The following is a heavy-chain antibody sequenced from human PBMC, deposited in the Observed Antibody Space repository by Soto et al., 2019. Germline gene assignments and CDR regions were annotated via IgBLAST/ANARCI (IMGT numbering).Heavy chain of an antibody. Sequence: QVQLQESGPGLVRPSGTLSLTCAVSGASISSTTSGNWWSWVRQPPGKGLEWIGEIYHSGSTNYNPSLKSRVPMAEDKAKNQFSLKLSSVTAADTAVYYCARMVVATLVDFWGQGTLVTVSS. D-gene: IGHD2-15*01. V-gene: IGHV4-4*02. CDR2: IYHSGST. J-gene: IGHJ4*02. CDR3: ARMVVATLVDF. CDR1: GASISSTTSGNW.